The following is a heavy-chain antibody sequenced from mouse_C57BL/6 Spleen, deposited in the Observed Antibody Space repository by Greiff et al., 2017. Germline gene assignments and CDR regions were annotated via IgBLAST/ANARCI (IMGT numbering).Heavy chain of an antibody. CDR2: INPSSGYT. D-gene: IGHD2-3*01. J-gene: IGHJ3*01. V-gene: IGHV1-4*01. Sequence: SGADLARPGASVKMSCTASGYTFTSYTMHWVKQRPGQGLEWIGYINPSSGYTKYNQTLKDKATLTADNSSSTAYMQLSSLTSEDSSIYYCARDDYYWFAYWGQGTLVTVSA. CDR3: ARDDYYWFAY. CDR1: GYTFTSYT.